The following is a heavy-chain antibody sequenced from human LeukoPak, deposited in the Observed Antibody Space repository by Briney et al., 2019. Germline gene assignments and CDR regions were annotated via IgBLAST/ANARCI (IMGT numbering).Heavy chain of an antibody. D-gene: IGHD6-19*01. V-gene: IGHV1-69*01. Sequence: SVKVFCNASGGTYSSYSNRWVRQAPAQGLEYMGGNLPIFGTANYAQKFQGRVTITADESTSTAYMELSSLRSEDTAVYYCARDRSPAGGWSDFDYWGQGTLVTVSS. CDR2: NLPIFGTA. CDR3: ARDRSPAGGWSDFDY. J-gene: IGHJ4*02. CDR1: GGTYSSYS.